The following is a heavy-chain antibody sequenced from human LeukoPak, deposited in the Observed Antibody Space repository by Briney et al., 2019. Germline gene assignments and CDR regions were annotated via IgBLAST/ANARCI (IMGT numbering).Heavy chain of an antibody. CDR1: GFTFSSYG. J-gene: IGHJ4*02. CDR3: AKDSTVSGWSFDY. V-gene: IGHV3-30*18. Sequence: GGSLRLSCAASGFTFSSYGMHWVRQAPGKGLEWVAVISYDGSNKYYADSVKGRFTISRDNSKNTLYLQMNSLRAEDTAVYYCAKDSTVSGWSFDYWGQGTLVTVSS. D-gene: IGHD6-19*01. CDR2: ISYDGSNK.